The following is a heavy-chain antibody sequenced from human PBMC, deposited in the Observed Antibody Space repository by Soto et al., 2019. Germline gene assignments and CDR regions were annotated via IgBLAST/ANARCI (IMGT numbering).Heavy chain of an antibody. Sequence: QMQLVQSGPEVKKPGTSVKVSCKASGFTFTSSAVQWVRQARGQRLEWIGWIVVGSGNTNYAQKFQERVTITRDMSTSTAYMELSSLRSEDTAVYYCAVQTGTPYYYYGMDVWGQGTTFTVSS. J-gene: IGHJ6*02. CDR3: AVQTGTPYYYYGMDV. V-gene: IGHV1-58*01. CDR2: IVVGSGNT. CDR1: GFTFTSSA. D-gene: IGHD1-1*01.